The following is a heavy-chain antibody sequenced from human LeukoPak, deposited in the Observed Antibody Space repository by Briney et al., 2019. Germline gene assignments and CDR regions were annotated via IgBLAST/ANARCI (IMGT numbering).Heavy chain of an antibody. V-gene: IGHV4-4*07. D-gene: IGHD3-9*01. CDR1: GDSISNYY. CDR3: ARDDFEYSVHYGMDV. Sequence: SETLSLTCTVSGDSISNYYWSWIRQPAGKGLQWIGRVHRSGNTNYNPSLQSRVTMSVDTSKNQISLRLKFVTAAGTAVYYCARDDFEYSVHYGMDVWGQGTAVTVSS. CDR2: VHRSGNT. J-gene: IGHJ6*02.